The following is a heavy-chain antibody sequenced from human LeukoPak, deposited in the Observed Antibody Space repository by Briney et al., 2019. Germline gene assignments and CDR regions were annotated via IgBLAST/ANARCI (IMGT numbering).Heavy chain of an antibody. D-gene: IGHD3-16*01. J-gene: IGHJ4*02. CDR1: GFTFSSYA. CDR3: ARFRITFGGVDY. V-gene: IGHV3-23*01. CDR2: ISGSGGST. Sequence: GGPLRLSCAASGFTFSSYAMSWVRQAPGKGLEWVSGISGSGGSTYYADSVKGRFTISRDNSKNTLYLQMNSLRAEDTAVYYCARFRITFGGVDYWGQGTLVTVSS.